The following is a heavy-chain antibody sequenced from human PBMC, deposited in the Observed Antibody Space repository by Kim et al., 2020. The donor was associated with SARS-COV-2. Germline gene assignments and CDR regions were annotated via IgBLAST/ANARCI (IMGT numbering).Heavy chain of an antibody. D-gene: IGHD2-2*01. CDR3: ARPPGYCSSTSCPPGY. CDR2: ISSSSSYI. CDR1: GFTFSSYS. J-gene: IGHJ4*02. Sequence: GGSQRLSCAASGFTFSSYSMNWVRQAPGKGLEWVSSISSSSSYIYYADSVKGRFTISRDNAKNSLYLQMNSLRAEDTAVYYCARPPGYCSSTSCPPGYWGQGTLVTVSS. V-gene: IGHV3-21*01.